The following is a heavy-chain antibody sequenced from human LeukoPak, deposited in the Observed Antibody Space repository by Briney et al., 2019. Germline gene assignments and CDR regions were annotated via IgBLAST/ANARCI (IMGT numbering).Heavy chain of an antibody. J-gene: IGHJ4*02. CDR1: GGSISIYY. CDR3: ARGEDFERYYLAY. Sequence: SETLSLTCSVSGGSISIYYWTWIRQIPGKGLEWIGYIYYTGTTNYNPLFESRATISVDTSKNQFSLKLTSVTAADAAVYFCARGEDFERYYLAYWGQGTLVTVSS. CDR2: IYYTGTT. D-gene: IGHD3-9*01. V-gene: IGHV4-59*01.